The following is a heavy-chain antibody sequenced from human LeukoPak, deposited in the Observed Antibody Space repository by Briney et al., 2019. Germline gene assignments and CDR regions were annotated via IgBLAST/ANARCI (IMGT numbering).Heavy chain of an antibody. CDR2: IYYSGST. CDR1: GGSISSHY. CDR3: ARELEGYCSSTSCHNWFDP. J-gene: IGHJ5*02. Sequence: KPSETLSLTCTVSGGSISSHYWSWIRQPPGKGLEWIGYIYYSGSTNYNPSLKSRVTISVDTPKNQFSLKLSSVTAADTAVYYCARELEGYCSSTSCHNWFDPWGQGTLVTVSS. D-gene: IGHD2-2*01. V-gene: IGHV4-59*11.